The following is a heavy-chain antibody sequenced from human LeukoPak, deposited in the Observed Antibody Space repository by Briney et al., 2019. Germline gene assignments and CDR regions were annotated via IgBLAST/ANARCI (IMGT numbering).Heavy chain of an antibody. CDR3: ARFPGGVVTTAPYFQH. Sequence: GESLKISCKGSGYSFDSYWIGWVRQMPGKGLEWMGIIYPGDSDTRYSPSFQGQVTISADKSISTAYLQWSSLKASDTAMYYCARFPGGVVTTAPYFQHWGQGTLVTVSS. D-gene: IGHD4-23*01. J-gene: IGHJ1*01. V-gene: IGHV5-51*01. CDR2: IYPGDSDT. CDR1: GYSFDSYW.